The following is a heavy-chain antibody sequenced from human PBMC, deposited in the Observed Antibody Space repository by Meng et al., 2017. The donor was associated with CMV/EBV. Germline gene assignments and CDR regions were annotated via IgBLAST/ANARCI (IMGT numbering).Heavy chain of an antibody. J-gene: IGHJ4*02. CDR2: MRNKANGYST. CDR1: GFTFNDHY. Sequence: CATSGFTFNDHYVDWFRQAPGRGLEWVCRMRNKANGYSTEYAPSVKDRFTISRDDSKNSLYLQMNSLKTEDTAMYYCARDSRNYYFDYWGQGTLVTVS. CDR3: ARDSRNYYFDY. D-gene: IGHD4-11*01. V-gene: IGHV3-72*01.